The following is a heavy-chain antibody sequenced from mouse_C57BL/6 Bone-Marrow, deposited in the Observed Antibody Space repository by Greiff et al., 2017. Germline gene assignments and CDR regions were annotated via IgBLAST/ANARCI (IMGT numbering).Heavy chain of an antibody. CDR1: GYTFTDYY. D-gene: IGHD2-4*01. Sequence: EVKLQQSGPVLVKPGASVKMSCKASGYTFTDYYMNWVKQSHGKSLEWIGVINPYNGGTSYNQKFKGKATLTVDKSSSTAYMELNSLTSEDSAVYYCAREGVRAYDYDDGAWFAYWGQGTLVTVSA. CDR2: INPYNGGT. CDR3: AREGVRAYDYDDGAWFAY. J-gene: IGHJ3*01. V-gene: IGHV1-19*01.